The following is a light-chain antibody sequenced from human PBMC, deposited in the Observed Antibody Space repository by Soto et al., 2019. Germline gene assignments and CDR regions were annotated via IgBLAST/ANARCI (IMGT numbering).Light chain of an antibody. CDR1: ESVSNN. V-gene: IGKV3-15*01. CDR2: HAS. CDR3: QQYNEWPLT. J-gene: IGKJ4*01. Sequence: EIVMTQSPATLSVSPGERATLSCRASESVSNNLAWYQQKFGQTPRLLIYHASTRATGIPARFSGSGSGTELTLTISSLQSEDVALYYCQQYNEWPLTFGGGTKVEIK.